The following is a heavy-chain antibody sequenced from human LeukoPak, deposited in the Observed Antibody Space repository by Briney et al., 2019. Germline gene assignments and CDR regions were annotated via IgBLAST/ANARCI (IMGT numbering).Heavy chain of an antibody. J-gene: IGHJ4*02. D-gene: IGHD2-21*01. CDR3: AKDSMVIATRQYYFDY. CDR1: GFTFSNYG. Sequence: GGSLRLSCAASGFTFSNYGMHWVRQAPGKGLERVAFIQFGGSNKYYANSVKGRFTISRDNSKNTLYLQMNSLRAEDTAVYYCAKDSMVIATRQYYFDYWGQGTLVTVSS. V-gene: IGHV3-30*02. CDR2: IQFGGSNK.